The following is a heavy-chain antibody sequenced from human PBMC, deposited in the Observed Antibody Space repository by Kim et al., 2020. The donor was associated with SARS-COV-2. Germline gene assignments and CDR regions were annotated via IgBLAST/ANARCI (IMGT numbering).Heavy chain of an antibody. D-gene: IGHD2-15*01. J-gene: IGHJ2*01. V-gene: IGHV3-33*06. Sequence: GGSLRLSCAASGFTFSSYGMHWVRQAPGKGLEWVAVIWYDGSNKYYADSVKGRFTISRDNSKNTLYLQMNSLRAEDTAVYYCAKGSLEVAADWYFDLWGRGTLVTVSS. CDR2: IWYDGSNK. CDR1: GFTFSSYG. CDR3: AKGSLEVAADWYFDL.